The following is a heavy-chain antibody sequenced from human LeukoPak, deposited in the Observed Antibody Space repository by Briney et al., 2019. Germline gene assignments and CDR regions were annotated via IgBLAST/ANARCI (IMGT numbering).Heavy chain of an antibody. D-gene: IGHD6-19*01. J-gene: IGHJ6*02. Sequence: PSETLSLTCTVSGGSISSYYWSWIRQPPGKGLEWIGYIYYSGSTNYNPSLKSRVTISVDTSKNQFSLKLSSVTAADTAVYYCARDPGIAVAGTPYYYYGMDVWGQGTTVTVSS. CDR3: ARDPGIAVAGTPYYYYGMDV. CDR2: IYYSGST. CDR1: GGSISSYY. V-gene: IGHV4-59*12.